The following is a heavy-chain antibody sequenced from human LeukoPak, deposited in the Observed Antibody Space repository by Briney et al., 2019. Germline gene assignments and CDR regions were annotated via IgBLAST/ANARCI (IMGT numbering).Heavy chain of an antibody. Sequence: GGSLRLSCAASGFTFSNAWMSWVRQAPGKGLEWVGRIKSKTDGGTTDYAAPVKGRFTISRDDSENTLYLQMNSLKTEDTAVYYCTTGLVVRRLYYFDYWGQGTLVTVSS. J-gene: IGHJ4*02. D-gene: IGHD2-2*01. V-gene: IGHV3-15*01. CDR1: GFTFSNAW. CDR3: TTGLVVRRLYYFDY. CDR2: IKSKTDGGTT.